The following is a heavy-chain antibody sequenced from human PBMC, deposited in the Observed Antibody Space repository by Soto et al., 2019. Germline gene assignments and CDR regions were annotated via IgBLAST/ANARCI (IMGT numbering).Heavy chain of an antibody. CDR1: GFSLSTRGVG. V-gene: IGHV2-5*02. CDR2: IYWDDDK. D-gene: IGHD2-2*01. J-gene: IGHJ5*02. Sequence: QITLKESGPTLVKPTQTLTLTCTFSGFSLSTRGVGVGWIRQPPGKALEWLALIYWDDDKSYSPSLKSRLTITKDISKNQVVLTNTNMDPVDTATSYCAHLTSLRFRYWFDPWGQGTLVTVSS. CDR3: AHLTSLRFRYWFDP.